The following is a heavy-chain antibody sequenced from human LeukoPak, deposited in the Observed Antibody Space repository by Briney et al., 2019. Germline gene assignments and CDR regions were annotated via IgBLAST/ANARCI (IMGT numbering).Heavy chain of an antibody. V-gene: IGHV1-24*01. D-gene: IGHD3-10*01. CDR3: ATGLTMVRERLTRYYYYYYGMDV. CDR2: FDPEDGET. Sequence: ASVKVSCKVSGYTLTELSMHWVRQAPGKGLEWMGGFDPEDGETIYAQKFQGRVTMTEDTSTDTAYMELSSLRSEDTAVYYCATGLTMVRERLTRYYYYYYGMDVWGQGTTVTVSS. CDR1: GYTLTELS. J-gene: IGHJ6*02.